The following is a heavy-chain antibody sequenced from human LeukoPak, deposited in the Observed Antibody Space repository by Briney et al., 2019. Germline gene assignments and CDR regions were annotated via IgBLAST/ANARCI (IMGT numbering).Heavy chain of an antibody. D-gene: IGHD2-8*02. CDR1: GFTFSSYW. CDR3: VRDSRYCPDV. V-gene: IGHV3-74*01. Sequence: GGSLRLSCAASGFTFSSYWVHWVRQAPGKGLVWVSRLISDGSSASYADSVKGRFTISRDNTKNTLYLQMNSLRAEDTAVYYCVRDSRYCPDVWGQGTTVTVSS. CDR2: LISDGSSA. J-gene: IGHJ6*02.